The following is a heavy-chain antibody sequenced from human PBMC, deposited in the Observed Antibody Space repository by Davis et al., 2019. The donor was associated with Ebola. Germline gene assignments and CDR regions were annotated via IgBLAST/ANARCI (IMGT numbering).Heavy chain of an antibody. Sequence: GESLKISCAASGFTFSAYSMSWIRQTPGKGLEWVSYITSGGNTYYADSVKGRFTISRDNAKNSLYLQMNSLRAEDTALYYCARDPYSNPGYWGQGTLVTVSS. CDR3: ARDPYSNPGY. CDR1: GFTFSAYS. J-gene: IGHJ4*02. D-gene: IGHD2-21*01. CDR2: ITSGGNT. V-gene: IGHV3-11*01.